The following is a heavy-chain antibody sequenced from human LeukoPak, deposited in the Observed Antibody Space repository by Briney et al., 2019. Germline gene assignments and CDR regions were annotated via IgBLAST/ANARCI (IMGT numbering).Heavy chain of an antibody. Sequence: PGGSLRLSCAASGFTFSSYSMNWVRQAPGKGLEWVSSISSSSSYIYYADSVKGRFTISRDNAKNSLYLQMNSLRAEDTAVYYCARAMIQLWTPNDYWGQGTLVTVSS. CDR1: GFTFSSYS. D-gene: IGHD5-18*01. CDR3: ARAMIQLWTPNDY. V-gene: IGHV3-21*01. CDR2: ISSSSSYI. J-gene: IGHJ4*02.